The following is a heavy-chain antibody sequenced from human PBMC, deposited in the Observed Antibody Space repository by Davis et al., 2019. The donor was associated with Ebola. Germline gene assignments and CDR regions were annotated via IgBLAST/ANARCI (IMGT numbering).Heavy chain of an antibody. J-gene: IGHJ4*02. D-gene: IGHD3-22*01. CDR3: AREAVQSRTYYYDSSGYFDY. Sequence: ASVKVSCKASGYTFTSYDINWVRQATGQGLEWMGWMNPNSGNTGYAQKFQGRVTMTRNTSISTAYMELRSLRSDDTAVYYCAREAVQSRTYYYDSSGYFDYWGQGTLVTVSS. CDR2: MNPNSGNT. CDR1: GYTFTSYD. V-gene: IGHV1-8*01.